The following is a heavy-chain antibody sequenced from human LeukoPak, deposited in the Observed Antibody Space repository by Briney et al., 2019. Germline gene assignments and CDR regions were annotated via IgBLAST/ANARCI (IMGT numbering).Heavy chain of an antibody. V-gene: IGHV7-4-1*02. CDR1: VYTFTSYA. D-gene: IGHD6-13*01. J-gene: IGHJ5*02. CDR3: ARDGGSSWASGNWFDP. Sequence: ASVKVSCKASVYTFTSYAMNWVRQAPGQGLEWMGWINTNTGNPTYAQGFTGRFVFSLDTSVSTAYLQISSLKAEDTAVYYCARDGGSSWASGNWFDPWGQGTLVTVSS. CDR2: INTNTGNP.